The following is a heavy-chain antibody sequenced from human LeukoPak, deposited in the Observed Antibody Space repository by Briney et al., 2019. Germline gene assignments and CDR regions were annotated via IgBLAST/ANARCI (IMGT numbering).Heavy chain of an antibody. CDR2: ISSGSRTI. V-gene: IGHV3-48*01. CDR1: GFTFSSYS. Sequence: GGSLRLSCAASGFTFSSYSMNWVRQAPGKGLEWVSYISSGSRTIYYADSVKGRFTISRDNAKNSLYLQMNSLRAEDTAVYYCARNIGFGVYYYYMTSGAKGPRSPSP. J-gene: IGHJ6*03. D-gene: IGHD3-10*01. CDR3: ARNIGFGVYYYYMTS.